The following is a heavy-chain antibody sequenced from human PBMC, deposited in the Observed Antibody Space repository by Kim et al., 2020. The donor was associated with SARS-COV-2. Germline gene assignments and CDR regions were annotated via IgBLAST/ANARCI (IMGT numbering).Heavy chain of an antibody. CDR1: GGSFSGYY. V-gene: IGHV4-34*01. D-gene: IGHD6-13*01. Sequence: SETLSLTCAVYGGSFSGYYWSWIRQPPGKGLEWIGEINHSGSTNYNPSLKSRVTISVDTSKNQFSLKLSSVTAADTAVYYCARGDSSSWYRNDAFDIWGQGTMVTVSS. CDR3: ARGDSSSWYRNDAFDI. J-gene: IGHJ3*02. CDR2: INHSGST.